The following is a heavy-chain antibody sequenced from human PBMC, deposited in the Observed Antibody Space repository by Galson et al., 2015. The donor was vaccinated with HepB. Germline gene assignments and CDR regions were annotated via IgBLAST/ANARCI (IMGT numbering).Heavy chain of an antibody. CDR2: IYHSGST. CDR3: ARGGWVPPFDY. J-gene: IGHJ4*02. Sequence: TLSLTCAVSGGSISSGGYSWNWIRQPPGKGLEWIGYIYHSGSTYYNLSLKSRVTISVDGSKNQLSLKLRSVIAADTAVYYCARGGWVPPFDYWGQGTLVTVSS. CDR1: GGSISSGGYS. V-gene: IGHV4-30-2*01. D-gene: IGHD6-19*01.